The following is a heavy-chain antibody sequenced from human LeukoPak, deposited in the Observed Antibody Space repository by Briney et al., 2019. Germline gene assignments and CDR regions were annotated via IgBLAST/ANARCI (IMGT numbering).Heavy chain of an antibody. CDR1: GFTFSDYS. Sequence: GGSLRLSCAASGFTFSDYSRNWVRQAPGKGLEWISYIWIGRGNTKYADSVKGRFTISGDNDKNSLYLQMNGVRVEDTDVYYCARSANYGGHALFDYWGQGILVIVSS. CDR2: IWIGRGNT. D-gene: IGHD4/OR15-4a*01. J-gene: IGHJ4*02. CDR3: ARSANYGGHALFDY. V-gene: IGHV3-48*04.